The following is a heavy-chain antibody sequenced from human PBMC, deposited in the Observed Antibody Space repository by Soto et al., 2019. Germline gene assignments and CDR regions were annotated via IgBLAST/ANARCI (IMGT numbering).Heavy chain of an antibody. CDR2: IRGSGSDP. D-gene: IGHD6-13*01. CDR3: AQSFSSNWYDYFNS. V-gene: IGHV3-23*01. J-gene: IGHJ4*02. Sequence: EVDLLESGGGLVQPGGSLRLSCVASGFGLIDFARSWVRQAPGKWLQWVSAIRGSGSDPYYADSVKGRFTISRDTSKNTLYLQMNSRRAEDTALSYCAQSFSSNWYDYFNSWGQGSLVTVAS. CDR1: GFGLIDFA.